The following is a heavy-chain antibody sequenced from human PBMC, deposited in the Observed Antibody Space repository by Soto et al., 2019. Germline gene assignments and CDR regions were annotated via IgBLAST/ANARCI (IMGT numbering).Heavy chain of an antibody. CDR2: IYYSGST. CDR3: ATLDIVVVVAATS. D-gene: IGHD2-15*01. Sequence: SETLSLTCTVSGGSISSSSYYWGWIRQPPGKGLEWIGSIYYSGSTYYNPSLKSRVTISVDTSKNQFSLKLSSVTAADTAVYYCATLDIVVVVAATSWGQGTQVTVSS. V-gene: IGHV4-39*01. J-gene: IGHJ4*02. CDR1: GGSISSSSYY.